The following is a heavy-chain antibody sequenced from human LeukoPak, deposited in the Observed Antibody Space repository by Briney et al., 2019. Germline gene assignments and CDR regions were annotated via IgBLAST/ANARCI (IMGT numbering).Heavy chain of an antibody. CDR3: AREGDNTAMAYSMDV. Sequence: PGGSLRLSCAASGFTVSSNYMSWVRQAPGKGLEWVSVIYSGGSTYYADSVKGRFTISRDNSKNTLYLQMNSLRAEDTAVYYCAREGDNTAMAYSMDVWGKGTTVTVSS. J-gene: IGHJ6*04. CDR1: GFTVSSNY. D-gene: IGHD5-18*01. V-gene: IGHV3-53*01. CDR2: IYSGGST.